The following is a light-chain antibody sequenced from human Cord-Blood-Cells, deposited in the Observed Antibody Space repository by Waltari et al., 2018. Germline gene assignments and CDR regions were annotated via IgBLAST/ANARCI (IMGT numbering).Light chain of an antibody. Sequence: DIVMTQSPLSLPVTPGEPASISCRSSQSLLHSNGYNYLDWYLQKPGQSPQLLIYLGSNRASGVPDRFSGSGTGTDFTLKISRVEAEDVGVYYGMQALQTPYSFGQGTKLDIK. CDR2: LGS. CDR3: MQALQTPYS. V-gene: IGKV2-28*01. CDR1: QSLLHSNGYNY. J-gene: IGKJ2*03.